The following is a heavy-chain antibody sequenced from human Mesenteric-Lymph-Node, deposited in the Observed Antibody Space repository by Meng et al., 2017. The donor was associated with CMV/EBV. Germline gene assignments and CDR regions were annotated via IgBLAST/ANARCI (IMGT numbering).Heavy chain of an antibody. Sequence: GGSLRLSCAASGFTFSSYAMHWVRQAPGKGLEWVAVISYDGSNKYYADSVKGRFTISRDNSKNTLYLQMNSLRAEDTAVYYCAGSYSSSSHDYWGQGTLVTVSS. CDR3: AGSYSSSSHDY. D-gene: IGHD6-6*01. CDR1: GFTFSSYA. V-gene: IGHV3-30*04. J-gene: IGHJ4*02. CDR2: ISYDGSNK.